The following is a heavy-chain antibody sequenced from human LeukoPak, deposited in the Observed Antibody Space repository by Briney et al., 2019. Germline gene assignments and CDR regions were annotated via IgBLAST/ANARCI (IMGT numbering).Heavy chain of an antibody. CDR2: IYYSGST. CDR1: GGSISSYY. V-gene: IGHV4-59*08. D-gene: IGHD4-17*01. CDR3: ARVPFFGDYAFDY. Sequence: SETLSLTCTVSGGSISSYYWSWIRQPPGKGLEWVGYIYYSGSTNYNPYLKSRVTISVDTSKNQFSLKLSSVTAADTAVYYCARVPFFGDYAFDYWGQGTLVTVSS. J-gene: IGHJ4*02.